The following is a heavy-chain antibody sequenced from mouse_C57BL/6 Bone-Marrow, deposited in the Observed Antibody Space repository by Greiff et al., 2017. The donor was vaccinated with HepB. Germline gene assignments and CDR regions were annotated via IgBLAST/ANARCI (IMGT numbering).Heavy chain of an antibody. V-gene: IGHV1-64*01. Sequence: VQLQQPGAELVKPGASVKLSCKASGYTFTSYWMHWVKQRPGQGLEWIGMIHPNSGSTNYNEKFKSKATLTVDKSSSTAYMQLSSLTSEDSAVYYCARWPTTVVAHWYFDVWGTGTTVTVSS. CDR1: GYTFTSYW. CDR3: ARWPTTVVAHWYFDV. D-gene: IGHD1-1*01. CDR2: IHPNSGST. J-gene: IGHJ1*03.